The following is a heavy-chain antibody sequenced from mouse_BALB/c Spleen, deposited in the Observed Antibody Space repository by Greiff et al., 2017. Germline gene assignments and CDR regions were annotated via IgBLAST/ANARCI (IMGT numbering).Heavy chain of an antibody. D-gene: IGHD1-2*01. V-gene: IGHV2-9*02. CDR2: IWAGGST. Sequence: VKLVESGPGLVAPSQSLSITCTVSGFSLTSYGVHWVRQPPGKGLEWLGVIWAGGSTNYNSALMSRLSISKDNSKSQVFLKMNSLQTDDTAMYYCARGVEFITSYAMDYWGQGTSVTVSS. CDR1: GFSLTSYG. CDR3: ARGVEFITSYAMDY. J-gene: IGHJ4*01.